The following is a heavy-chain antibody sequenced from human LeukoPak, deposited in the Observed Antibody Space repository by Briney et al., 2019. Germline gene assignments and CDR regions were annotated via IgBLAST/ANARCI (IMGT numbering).Heavy chain of an antibody. J-gene: IGHJ4*02. CDR1: EFTFSSYA. V-gene: IGHV3-23*01. CDR3: ASSTVTPN. Sequence: PGGSLRLSYTASEFTFSSYAMGWVRQAPGKGLEWVSAVSGSGGGTYYADSVKGRFTISRDNSKNTLYLQMNSLRAEDTAVYYCASSTVTPNWGQGTLVTVSS. CDR2: VSGSGGGT. D-gene: IGHD4-17*01.